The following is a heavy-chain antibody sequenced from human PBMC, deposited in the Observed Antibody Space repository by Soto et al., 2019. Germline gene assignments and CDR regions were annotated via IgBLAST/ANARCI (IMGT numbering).Heavy chain of an antibody. D-gene: IGHD3-22*01. Sequence: GGSLRLSCAASGFTFDDYAMHWVRQAPGKGLEWVSGISWNSGSIGYADSVKGRFTISRDNAKNSLYLQMNSLRAEDTALYYCAKGYLNYYDTSGYLNFFDYWGQGTLVTVSS. J-gene: IGHJ4*02. V-gene: IGHV3-9*01. CDR2: ISWNSGSI. CDR1: GFTFDDYA. CDR3: AKGYLNYYDTSGYLNFFDY.